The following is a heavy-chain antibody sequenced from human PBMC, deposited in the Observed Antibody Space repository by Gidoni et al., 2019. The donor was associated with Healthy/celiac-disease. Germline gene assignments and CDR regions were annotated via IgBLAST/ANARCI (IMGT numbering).Heavy chain of an antibody. J-gene: IGHJ4*02. D-gene: IGHD3-22*01. CDR1: GGSFSGYY. CDR3: ARTYYDSSGYDF. V-gene: IGHV4-34*01. CDR2: MNHSGST. Sequence: QVQLQQWGAGLLKPSETLSLTCAVYGGSFSGYYWSWIRQPPGKGLEWIGEMNHSGSTNYNPSLKSRVTISVDTSKNQFSLKLSSVTAADTAVYYCARTYYDSSGYDFGGQGTLVTVSS.